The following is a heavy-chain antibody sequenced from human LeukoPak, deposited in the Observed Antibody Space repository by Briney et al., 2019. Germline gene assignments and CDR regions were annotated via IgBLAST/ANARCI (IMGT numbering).Heavy chain of an antibody. Sequence: ASVKVSCKASGGTFSSYAISWVRQAPGQGREWMGGIIPIFGTANYAQKFQGRVTITTDESTSTAYMELSSLRSEDTAVYYCARDMAYYDSSGYYYYFDYWGQGTLVTVSS. CDR1: GGTFSSYA. CDR3: ARDMAYYDSSGYYYYFDY. D-gene: IGHD3-22*01. V-gene: IGHV1-69*05. CDR2: IIPIFGTA. J-gene: IGHJ4*02.